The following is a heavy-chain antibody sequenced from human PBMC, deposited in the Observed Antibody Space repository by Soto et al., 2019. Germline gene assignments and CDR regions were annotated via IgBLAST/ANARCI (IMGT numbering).Heavy chain of an antibody. D-gene: IGHD1-20*01. CDR1: GGTISTGAYT. J-gene: IGHJ3*02. CDR2: MFHTGRT. V-gene: IGHV4-30-2*01. CDR3: ARATSLTPGVFDI. Sequence: QLQLRESGPGLVRPSQTLSLTCAVSGGTISTGAYTWSWIRQPPGKGLEWIGYMFHTGRTDHNPSLKSRLAIFADRSKNQFSLNLSSVTAADTAVYYCARATSLTPGVFDIWGPGTMVTVSS.